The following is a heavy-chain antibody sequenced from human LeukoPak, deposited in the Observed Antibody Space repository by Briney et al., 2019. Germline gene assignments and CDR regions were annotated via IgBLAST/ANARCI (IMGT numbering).Heavy chain of an antibody. CDR1: GFTFSSDA. CDR2: ISGSGGST. V-gene: IGHV3-23*01. CDR3: AKDLDSSSWYSPYYYYYGMDV. Sequence: GGSLRLSCAASGFTFSSDAMSWVRQAPGKGVEWVSGISGSGGSTYYADSVEGRFTISRDNSKNTLYLQMNSLRAEDTAVYYCAKDLDSSSWYSPYYYYYGMDVWGQGTTVTVSS. D-gene: IGHD6-13*01. J-gene: IGHJ6*02.